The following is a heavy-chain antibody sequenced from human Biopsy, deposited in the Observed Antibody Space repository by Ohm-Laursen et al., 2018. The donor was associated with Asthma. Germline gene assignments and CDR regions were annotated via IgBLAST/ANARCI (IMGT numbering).Heavy chain of an antibody. V-gene: IGHV3-7*01. CDR1: GFTFSSHA. CDR3: ARTFHFWSPYHAEHYQL. Sequence: SLRLSCAASGFTFSSHAMSWVRQAPGKGLGWVANIKHDGTEKNHVDSLKGRFTISRDNAKNSLYLQMNSLRAEDTAVYYCARTFHFWSPYHAEHYQLWGQGTLVTVSS. J-gene: IGHJ1*01. CDR2: IKHDGTEK. D-gene: IGHD3-3*02.